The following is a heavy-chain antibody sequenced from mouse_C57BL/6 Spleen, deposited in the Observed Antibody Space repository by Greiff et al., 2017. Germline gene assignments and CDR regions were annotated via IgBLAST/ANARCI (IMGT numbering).Heavy chain of an antibody. J-gene: IGHJ2*01. CDR2: IHPNSGST. CDR3: ARRAAQGNYFDY. D-gene: IGHD3-2*02. Sequence: QVQLQQPGAELVKPEASVKLSCKASGYTFTSYWLHWVKQRPGQGLEWIGMIHPNSGSTNYNEKFKSKATLTVDKSSSTAYMQLSSLTSEDSAVYYCARRAAQGNYFDYWGQGTTLTVSS. CDR1: GYTFTSYW. V-gene: IGHV1-64*01.